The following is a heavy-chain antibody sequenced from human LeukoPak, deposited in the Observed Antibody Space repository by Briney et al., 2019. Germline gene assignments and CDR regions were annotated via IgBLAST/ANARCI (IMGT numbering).Heavy chain of an antibody. CDR1: GFIFTTYA. J-gene: IGHJ4*02. D-gene: IGHD2-15*01. Sequence: GGSLRLSCAASGFIFTTYAMGWVRQLPGKGLEWVSSVSSSGSDTYYTSSVKGRFTISRDNSKNTLYLQVNSLRVEDTAVYYCARRVLVAVGYFDYWGQGALVTVSS. CDR2: VSSSGSDT. V-gene: IGHV3-23*05. CDR3: ARRVLVAVGYFDY.